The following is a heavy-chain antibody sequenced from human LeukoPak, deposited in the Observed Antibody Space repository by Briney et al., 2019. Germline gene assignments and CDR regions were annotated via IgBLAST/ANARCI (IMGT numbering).Heavy chain of an antibody. V-gene: IGHV1-69*13. J-gene: IGHJ4*02. Sequence: ASVTVSCTASGGTFSIYDISWVRQAPGQGLEWMGGITPMFGTAKYAQKFQGRVTITAVESMSTAYMELSSLRSEDTAVYYCARGWLAETTVVTPYNYWGQGTLVTVSS. D-gene: IGHD4-23*01. CDR1: GGTFSIYD. CDR3: ARGWLAETTVVTPYNY. CDR2: ITPMFGTA.